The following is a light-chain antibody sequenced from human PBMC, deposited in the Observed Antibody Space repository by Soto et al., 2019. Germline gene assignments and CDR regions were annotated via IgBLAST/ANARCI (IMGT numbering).Light chain of an antibody. CDR1: QSVSNNY. Sequence: EIVLTQSPGTLSLSPGERATLSCRASQSVSNNYLAWYQQKPGQAPRLLIYGASNRATGLPDRFSGSGSGTDVALTISRLEPEDFAGYSCQQYGSSGTFGQGTKVQIK. CDR2: GAS. V-gene: IGKV3-20*01. J-gene: IGKJ1*01. CDR3: QQYGSSGT.